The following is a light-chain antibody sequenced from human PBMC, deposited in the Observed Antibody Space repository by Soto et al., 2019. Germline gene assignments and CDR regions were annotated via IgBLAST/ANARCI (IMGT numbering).Light chain of an antibody. Sequence: EIVLTQSPATLSLSPGERATLSCRASQSVSSFLAWYQQKPGRAPRLLIYDTSNRATDIPARFSGSGSGTDFTLTISSLEPEDFAVYYCQQRSNRLLTFGGGTKVEIK. CDR1: QSVSSF. CDR3: QQRSNRLLT. J-gene: IGKJ4*01. CDR2: DTS. V-gene: IGKV3-11*01.